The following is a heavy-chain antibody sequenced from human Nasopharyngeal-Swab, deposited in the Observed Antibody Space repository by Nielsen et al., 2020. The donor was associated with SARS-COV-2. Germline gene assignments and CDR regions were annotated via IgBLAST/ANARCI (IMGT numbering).Heavy chain of an antibody. D-gene: IGHD3-16*01. V-gene: IGHV3-30*04. CDR1: GFTFSSSV. J-gene: IGHJ4*02. Sequence: GGSLRLSCAASGFTFSSSVMHWVRQAPGGGLEWVAVISYDGGDKYADSVKGRFTISRDNSKNTLYLRMNSLRPEDTAVYYCARDREGEEEGRGRGKDGGQGTLVTVSS. CDR3: ARDREGEEEGRGRGKD. CDR2: ISYDGGDK.